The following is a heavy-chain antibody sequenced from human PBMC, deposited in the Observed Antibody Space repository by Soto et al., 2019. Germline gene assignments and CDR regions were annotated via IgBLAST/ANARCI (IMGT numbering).Heavy chain of an antibody. V-gene: IGHV3-30-3*01. D-gene: IGHD6-13*01. CDR3: ARGSSWFSPFDY. CDR2: ISYDGSNK. J-gene: IGHJ4*02. Sequence: GGSLRLSCAASGFTFSSYAMHWVRQAPGKGLEWVAVISYDGSNKYYADSVKGRFTISRDNSKNTLYLQMNSLRAEDTAVYYCARGSSWFSPFDYWGQGTLVTVSS. CDR1: GFTFSSYA.